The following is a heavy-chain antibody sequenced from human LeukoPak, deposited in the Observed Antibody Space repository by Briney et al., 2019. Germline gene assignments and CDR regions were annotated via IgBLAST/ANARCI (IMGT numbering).Heavy chain of an antibody. CDR1: GFIVSNTY. Sequence: PGGSLRLSCAASGFIVSNTYMNWVRQSPGKGLEWVSVIYIGGSTYYADSVKGRFTISRDNSKNTLYLQMNSLRAEDTAVYYCARVPYGDSDPDYGMDVWGQGTTVTVSS. J-gene: IGHJ6*02. D-gene: IGHD4/OR15-4a*01. V-gene: IGHV3-66*01. CDR2: IYIGGST. CDR3: ARVPYGDSDPDYGMDV.